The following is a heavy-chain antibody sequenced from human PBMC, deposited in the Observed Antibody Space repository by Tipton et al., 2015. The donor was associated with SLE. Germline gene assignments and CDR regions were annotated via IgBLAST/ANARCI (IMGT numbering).Heavy chain of an antibody. CDR3: ARDQMGLGI. Sequence: TLSLTCTVSGGSIYRYYWSWIRQPPGKGLEWIGYIYYFGSTNYNPSLKSRVTISVDTSKNQFSLRLSSVTPADTAVYYCARDQMGLGIWGQGTMVTVSS. CDR2: IYYFGST. V-gene: IGHV4-59*01. D-gene: IGHD5-24*01. CDR1: GGSIYRYY. J-gene: IGHJ3*02.